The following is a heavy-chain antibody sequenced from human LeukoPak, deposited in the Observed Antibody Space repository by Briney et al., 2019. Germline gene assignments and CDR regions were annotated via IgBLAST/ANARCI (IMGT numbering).Heavy chain of an antibody. CDR2: INPNSGGT. CDR3: ARGSSGWYGAYYYYGMDV. CDR1: GYTFTGYY. D-gene: IGHD6-19*01. J-gene: IGHJ6*02. Sequence: ASVKVPCKASGYTFTGYYMHWVRQAPGQGLEWMGWINPNSGGTNYAQKFQGRVTMTRDTSISTAYMELSRLRSDDTAVYYCARGSSGWYGAYYYYGMDVWGQGTTVTVSS. V-gene: IGHV1-2*02.